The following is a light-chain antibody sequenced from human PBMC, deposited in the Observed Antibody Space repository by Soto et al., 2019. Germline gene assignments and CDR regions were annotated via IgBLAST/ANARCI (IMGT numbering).Light chain of an antibody. CDR2: HNY. CDR1: SSNIGSDF. J-gene: IGLJ1*01. Sequence: QSALTQPPSASGTPGQRVTISCSGSSSNIGSDFVYWYQQLPGTAPKLLIYHNYQRPSGVPDRFSGSKSGTSGSLAISDPRSEDEADYYCSAWDDSLRAYVFGAETKLTVL. V-gene: IGLV1-47*01. CDR3: SAWDDSLRAYV.